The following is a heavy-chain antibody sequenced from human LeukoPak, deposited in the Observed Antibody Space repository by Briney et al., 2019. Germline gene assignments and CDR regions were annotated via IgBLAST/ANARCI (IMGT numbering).Heavy chain of an antibody. D-gene: IGHD3-22*01. CDR3: AKVLAHPHLIVVVIRSFNAFDI. Sequence: GGSLRLSCAASGFTFSTYAMSWVRRAPGKGLEWVSSISSSGGSTYYADSVKGRFTISRDNSKNTLYLQMNSLRAEDTAVYYCAKVLAHPHLIVVVIRSFNAFDIWGQGTMVTVSS. J-gene: IGHJ3*02. CDR2: ISSSGGST. V-gene: IGHV3-23*01. CDR1: GFTFSTYA.